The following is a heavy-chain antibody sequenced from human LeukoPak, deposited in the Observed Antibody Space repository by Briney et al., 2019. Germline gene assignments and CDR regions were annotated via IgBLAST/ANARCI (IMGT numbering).Heavy chain of an antibody. J-gene: IGHJ4*02. CDR1: GFTFSSYA. CDR3: AKGGYCSGGSCYDDY. D-gene: IGHD2-15*01. V-gene: IGHV3-30*04. Sequence: GGSLRLSCAASGFTFSSYAMHWVRQAPGKGLEWVAVISYDGSNKYYADSVKGRFTISRDNSKNTLYLQMNSLRAEDTALYYCAKGGYCSGGSCYDDYWGRGTLVTVSS. CDR2: ISYDGSNK.